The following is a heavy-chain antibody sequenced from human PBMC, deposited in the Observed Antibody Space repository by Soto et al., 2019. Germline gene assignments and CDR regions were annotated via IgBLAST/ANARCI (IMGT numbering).Heavy chain of an antibody. CDR3: AHGSGWLFDF. Sequence: QITLKESGPTLVKPTQTLTLTCTFSGFSLTSNAVGVGWFRQPPGKALEWLALIYWDDDNHYSPSLKSRLTFTKDTSKNQVVLIMTNTDPVDTATYYCAHGSGWLFDFWGQGTLVTVSS. V-gene: IGHV2-5*02. CDR2: IYWDDDN. CDR1: GFSLTSNAVG. D-gene: IGHD6-19*01. J-gene: IGHJ4*02.